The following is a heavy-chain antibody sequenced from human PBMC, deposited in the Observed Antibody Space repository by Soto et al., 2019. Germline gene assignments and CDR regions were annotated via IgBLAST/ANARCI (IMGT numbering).Heavy chain of an antibody. J-gene: IGHJ5*02. V-gene: IGHV4-34*01. CDR3: ETGPHVLRYLDCLSPKRFDA. Sequence: SETLSLTGAVCGGSFSGYDCSWIRQPPWKGLESIGEINHSGITNYNPSLKSRVTISVDTSKNQFSLKLSSVTAADTAVYYCETGPHVLRYLDCLSPKRFDAWGQGTLVTVSS. CDR1: GGSFSGYD. D-gene: IGHD3-9*01. CDR2: INHSGIT.